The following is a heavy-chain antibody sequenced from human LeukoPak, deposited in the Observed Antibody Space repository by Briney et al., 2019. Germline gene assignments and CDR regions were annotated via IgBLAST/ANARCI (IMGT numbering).Heavy chain of an antibody. CDR2: IYHSGST. CDR1: GGSISSSNW. Sequence: PSETLSLTCAVSGGSISSSNWWSWVRQPPGKGLEWIGEIYHSGSTNYNPSLKSRVTISVDKSKNQFSLKLSSVTAADTAVYYCARLGYCSGGSCYPDAFDIWGQGTMVTVSS. V-gene: IGHV4-4*02. J-gene: IGHJ3*02. D-gene: IGHD2-15*01. CDR3: ARLGYCSGGSCYPDAFDI.